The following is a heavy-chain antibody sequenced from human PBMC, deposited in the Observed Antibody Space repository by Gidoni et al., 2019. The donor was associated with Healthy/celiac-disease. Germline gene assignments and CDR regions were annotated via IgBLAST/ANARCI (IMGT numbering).Heavy chain of an antibody. Sequence: EVQLVESGGGLVQPGRSLRLSCAASGFTFDDYAMPWVRQAPGKGLEWVSGISWNSGSIGYADSVKGRFTISRDNAKNSLYLQMNSLRAEDTALYYCAKDMGSSPYYFDYWGQGTLVTVSS. CDR2: ISWNSGSI. J-gene: IGHJ4*02. CDR1: GFTFDDYA. V-gene: IGHV3-9*01. D-gene: IGHD2-15*01. CDR3: AKDMGSSPYYFDY.